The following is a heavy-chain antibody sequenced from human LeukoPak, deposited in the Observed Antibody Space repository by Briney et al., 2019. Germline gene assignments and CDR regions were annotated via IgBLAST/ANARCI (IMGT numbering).Heavy chain of an antibody. D-gene: IGHD4-17*01. V-gene: IGHV4-34*01. Sequence: SETLSPTCAVYGGSFSGYYWSWIRQPPGKGLEWTGEINHSGSTNYNPSLKSRVTISVDTSKNQLSLKLSSVTAADTAVYYCARRYGYYYYGMDVWGQGTTVTVSS. J-gene: IGHJ6*02. CDR2: INHSGST. CDR1: GGSFSGYY. CDR3: ARRYGYYYYGMDV.